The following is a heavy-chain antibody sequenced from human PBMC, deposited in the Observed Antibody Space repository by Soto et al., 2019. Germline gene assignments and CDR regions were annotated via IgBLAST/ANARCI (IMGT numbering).Heavy chain of an antibody. CDR1: VGTFSDYN. J-gene: IGHJ6*03. Sequence: VQLVQSGAKVKRPGSSMKVSCKAPVGTFSDYNIAWVRQARGQGLEWMGRIIPKLGITNYAHKFQDRVRITADKATSTAYMELTSLRYEDTAVYFCARVEGTRTTNFYHYMDVWGEGTSVTVS. D-gene: IGHD2-8*01. CDR3: ARVEGTRTTNFYHYMDV. V-gene: IGHV1-69*02. CDR2: IIPKLGIT.